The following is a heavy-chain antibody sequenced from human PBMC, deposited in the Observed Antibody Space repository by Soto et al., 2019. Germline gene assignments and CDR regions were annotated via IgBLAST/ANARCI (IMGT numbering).Heavy chain of an antibody. CDR1: GGSISGYY. CDR2: IYASGNT. V-gene: IGHV4-4*07. J-gene: IGHJ3*01. CDR3: ARVGRTRATVTTDAFDV. Sequence: QVQLQESGPGLVKPSETLSLTCTVSGGSISGYYWSWIRQPAGKRLEWIGRIYASGNTNKNPSLKIRVTMSVDTSNNQFSLRLNSVTDADTAVYYCARVGRTRATVTTDAFDVWGQGTKVTVSS. D-gene: IGHD4-17*01.